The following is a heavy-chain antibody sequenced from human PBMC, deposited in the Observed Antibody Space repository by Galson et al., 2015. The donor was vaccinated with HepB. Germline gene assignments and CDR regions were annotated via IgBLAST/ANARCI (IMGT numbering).Heavy chain of an antibody. V-gene: IGHV3-64*01. J-gene: IGHJ4*02. CDR3: ARVPYYYDSSGPGDY. CDR2: ISSNGGST. Sequence: SLRLSCAASGFTFSSYAMHWVRQAPGKGLEYVSAISSNGGSTYYANSVKGRFTISRDNSKNTLYLQMGSLRAEDMAVYYCARVPYYYDSSGPGDYWGQGTLVTVSS. D-gene: IGHD3-22*01. CDR1: GFTFSSYA.